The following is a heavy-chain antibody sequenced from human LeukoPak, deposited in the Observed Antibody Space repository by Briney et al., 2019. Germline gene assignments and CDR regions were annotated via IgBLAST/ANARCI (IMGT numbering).Heavy chain of an antibody. CDR2: IYNSGST. CDR1: SGSISSYY. V-gene: IGHV4-59*08. D-gene: IGHD3-3*01. Sequence: PSETLSLTCTVSSGSISSYYWSWVRQPPGKGLEWIGDIYNSGSTNYSPSLKSRVTISVDTSMNQFSLKLSSVTATDTAVYYCARRTYFDFWSGYAFDIWGQGTMVTVSS. CDR3: ARRTYFDFWSGYAFDI. J-gene: IGHJ3*02.